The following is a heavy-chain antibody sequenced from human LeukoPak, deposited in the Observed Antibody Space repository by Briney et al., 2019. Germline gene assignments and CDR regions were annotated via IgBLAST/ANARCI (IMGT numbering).Heavy chain of an antibody. J-gene: IGHJ3*02. CDR1: GASIRAYF. Sequence: SETLSLTCTVSGASIRAYFWSWIRQSPGRGLEWIGNIYASGTTNYNPSLESRVTISLDTSKNQVSLRLTSVSAADTALYYCAREVPLYSETAFDIWGQGTLVTVSS. V-gene: IGHV4-4*08. CDR2: IYASGTT. CDR3: AREVPLYSETAFDI. D-gene: IGHD2-21*01.